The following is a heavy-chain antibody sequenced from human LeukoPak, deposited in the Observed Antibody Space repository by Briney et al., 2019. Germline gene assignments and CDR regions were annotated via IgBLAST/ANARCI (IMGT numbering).Heavy chain of an antibody. V-gene: IGHV3-72*01. CDR2: TRNKAHSYTT. D-gene: IGHD5-12*01. Sequence: GGSLRLSCAASGFTFSDHYMDWVRHAPGKGLEWVGRTRNKAHSYTTEYAASVKGRFTISRGDSKNSLYLQMNSLKTEDTAVYYCARAVATIWGNYFDYWGQGTLVTVSS. CDR3: ARAVATIWGNYFDY. CDR1: GFTFSDHY. J-gene: IGHJ4*02.